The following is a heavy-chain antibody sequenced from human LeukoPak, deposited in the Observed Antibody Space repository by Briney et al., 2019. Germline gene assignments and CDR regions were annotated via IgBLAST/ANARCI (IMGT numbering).Heavy chain of an antibody. V-gene: IGHV3-48*04. D-gene: IGHD3-22*01. CDR3: ARGGITMIVVVTIKNYYYGMDV. CDR1: GLTFSKYS. CDR2: IDTSSTTM. Sequence: GGSLRLSCAASGLTFSKYSMTWVRQAPGKGLEWVSFIDTSSTTMYYTDSVKGRFTISRDNAKNSLYLQMNSLRAEDTAVYYCARGGITMIVVVTIKNYYYGMDVWGQGTTVTVSS. J-gene: IGHJ6*02.